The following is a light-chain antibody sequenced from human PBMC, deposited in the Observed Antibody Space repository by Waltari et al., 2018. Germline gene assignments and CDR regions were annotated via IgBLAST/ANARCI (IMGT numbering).Light chain of an antibody. CDR2: RSD. J-gene: IGLJ7*01. CDR3: AAWDDSLSAVV. Sequence: QSALTQPPAASGTPGQRVTISCSGTSSNIGTNYVYWYQQFPGTAPKLLLFRSDQRASGVPCRFSRSAAGSSAALAISGLRSEDESIYYCAAWDDSLSAVVFGGGTQVTVL. CDR1: SSNIGTNY. V-gene: IGLV1-47*01.